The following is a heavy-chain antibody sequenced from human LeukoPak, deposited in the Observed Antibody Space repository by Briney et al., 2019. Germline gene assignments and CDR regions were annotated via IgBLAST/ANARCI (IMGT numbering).Heavy chain of an antibody. J-gene: IGHJ6*02. CDR3: AREGPGIAAAGDHPSMDV. CDR1: GFTFSSYA. V-gene: IGHV3-30-3*01. D-gene: IGHD6-13*01. Sequence: GGSLRLSCAASGFTFSSYAMHCVRQAPGKGLEWVAVISYDGSNKFYADSVKGRFTISRDNSKNTLYLQMNSLRAEDSAVYYCAREGPGIAAAGDHPSMDVWGQGTTVTVSS. CDR2: ISYDGSNK.